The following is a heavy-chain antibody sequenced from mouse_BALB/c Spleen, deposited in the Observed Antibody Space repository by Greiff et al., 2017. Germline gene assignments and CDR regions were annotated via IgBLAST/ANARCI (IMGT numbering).Heavy chain of an antibody. CDR3: ARDGNLYAMDY. CDR1: GFSLTSYG. J-gene: IGHJ4*01. D-gene: IGHD2-1*01. V-gene: IGHV2-9*02. CDR2: IWAGGST. Sequence: VQLQQSGPGLVAPSQSLSITCTVSGFSLTSYGVHWVRQPPGKGLEWLGVIWAGGSTNYNSALMSRLSISKDNSKSQVFLKMNSLQTDDTARYYGARDGNLYAMDYWGQGTSVTVSS.